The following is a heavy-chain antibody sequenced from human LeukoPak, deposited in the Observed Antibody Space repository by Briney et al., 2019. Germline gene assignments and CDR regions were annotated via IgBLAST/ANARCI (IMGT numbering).Heavy chain of an antibody. V-gene: IGHV3-74*01. CDR3: ARDMDYGELDY. CDR2: INSDGSST. CDR1: GFTFSSYW. Sequence: GGSLRRSCAASGFTFSSYWMHWVRQAPGKGLVWVSRINSDGSSTSYADSVKGRFTISRDNAKNTLYLQMNSLRAEDTAVYYCARDMDYGELDYWGQGTLVTVSS. J-gene: IGHJ4*02. D-gene: IGHD4-17*01.